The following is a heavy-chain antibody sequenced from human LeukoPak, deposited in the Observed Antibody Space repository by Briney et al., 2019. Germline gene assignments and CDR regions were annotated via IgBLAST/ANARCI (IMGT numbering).Heavy chain of an antibody. CDR2: ISAGGGST. CDR3: AKRETSGSKYFDY. D-gene: IGHD6-19*01. J-gene: IGHJ4*02. CDR1: GFTFSSYA. Sequence: PGGSLRLSCAVSGFTFSSYAMSWVRQAPGKGLEWVSVISAGGGSTYYADSVRGRFTISRDNSKSTLYLQMSSLRAEDTAIYYCAKRETSGSKYFDYWGQGTLVTVSS. V-gene: IGHV3-23*01.